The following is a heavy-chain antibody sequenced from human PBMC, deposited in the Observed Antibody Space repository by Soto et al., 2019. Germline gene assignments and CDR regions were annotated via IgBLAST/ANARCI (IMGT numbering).Heavy chain of an antibody. D-gene: IGHD3-3*01. CDR1: GGSISTADYY. Sequence: SETLSLTCTVSGGSISTADYYWSWIRQPPGKALEWIGYIYYSGSTYYNPSLKSRLTMSVDTSKNQFSLKLTSVTAADTAVYYCDILLESPGTYYFDHWGQGTLVTVSS. V-gene: IGHV4-30-4*01. CDR3: DILLESPGTYYFDH. CDR2: IYYSGST. J-gene: IGHJ4*02.